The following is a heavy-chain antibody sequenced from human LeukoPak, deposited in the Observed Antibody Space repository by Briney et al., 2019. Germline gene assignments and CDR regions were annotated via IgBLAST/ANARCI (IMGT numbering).Heavy chain of an antibody. J-gene: IGHJ4*02. CDR3: ARDSSDY. V-gene: IGHV3-30-3*01. Sequence: PGGSLRLSCAVSGFTFSRYAMHWVRQAPGKGLEWVAVISYDGSKKADSVKGRFTISRDNSKNTPYLQMTSLRAEDTAVYYCARDSSDYWGQGTLVTVSS. CDR1: GFTFSRYA. CDR2: ISYDGSKK.